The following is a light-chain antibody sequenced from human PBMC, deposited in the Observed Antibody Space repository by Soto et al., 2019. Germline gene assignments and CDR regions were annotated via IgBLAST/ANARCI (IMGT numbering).Light chain of an antibody. CDR3: QQYGSSLLT. CDR2: GAS. CDR1: QSVSSSY. V-gene: IGKV3-20*01. Sequence: EIVLTQSPATLSLSPGGRATLSCRASQSVSSSYLAWYQQKPGQAPRLLIYGASSRATGIPDRFSGSGSGTDFTLTISRLEPEDFAVYYCQQYGSSLLTFGGGTKVDIK. J-gene: IGKJ4*01.